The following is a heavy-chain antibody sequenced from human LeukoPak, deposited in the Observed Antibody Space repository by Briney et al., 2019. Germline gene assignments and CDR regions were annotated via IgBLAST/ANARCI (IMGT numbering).Heavy chain of an antibody. D-gene: IGHD1-26*01. CDR3: ARQCYTASYYFLDY. CDR2: IYTTGAT. CDR1: GGSIRSYF. J-gene: IGHJ4*02. V-gene: IGHV4-4*07. Sequence: SETLSLTCTVSGGSIRSYFWGWVRQPAGKGLEWIGRIYTTGATFYNPSLKTRLTMSIDTSKNQFSLRLTSVVAADTAVYYCARQCYTASYYFLDYWSQGTLVTVSS.